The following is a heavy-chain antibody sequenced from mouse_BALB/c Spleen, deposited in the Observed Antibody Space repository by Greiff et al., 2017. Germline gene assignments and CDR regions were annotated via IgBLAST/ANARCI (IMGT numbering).Heavy chain of an antibody. Sequence: EVMLVESGGGLVKPGGSLKLSCAASGFTFSSYAMSWVRQTPEKRLVWVATISSGGSYTYYPDSVKGRFTISRDNAKNTLYLQMSSLRSEDTAMYYCARDDGNHWGQGTLVTVSA. CDR1: GFTFSSYA. CDR2: ISSGGSYT. CDR3: ARDDGNH. D-gene: IGHD2-1*01. V-gene: IGHV5-9-1*01. J-gene: IGHJ3*01.